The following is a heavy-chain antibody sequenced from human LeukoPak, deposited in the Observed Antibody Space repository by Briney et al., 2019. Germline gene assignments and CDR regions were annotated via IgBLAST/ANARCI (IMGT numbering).Heavy chain of an antibody. CDR2: TYHSGST. CDR1: GYSISSGYY. CDR3: ARISGSYPNYFDY. V-gene: IGHV4-38-2*02. J-gene: IGHJ4*02. Sequence: SETLSLTCTVSGYSISSGYYWGWIRQPPGKGLEWIGSTYHSGSTYYNPSLKSRVSISVDTSKNQFSLKLSSVTAADTAVYYCARISGSYPNYFDYWGQGTLVTVSS. D-gene: IGHD1-26*01.